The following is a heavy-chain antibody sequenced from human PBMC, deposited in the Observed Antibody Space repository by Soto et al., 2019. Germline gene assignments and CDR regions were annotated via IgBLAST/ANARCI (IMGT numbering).Heavy chain of an antibody. D-gene: IGHD3-10*01. J-gene: IGHJ6*02. CDR1: GYTFTGHY. V-gene: IGHV1-2*02. CDR2: LKPDNGGT. Sequence: QVQLVQSGAEVKPPGASVKVSCKASGYTFTGHYMHWVRQVSGRRLEFLGWLKPDNGGTYYAPKFQDRVTFTRDTSNTTAYMEMSGLHSDDTAVYFCARDLCPLGSGSPCPTFGMDLWGQGTTVAVSS. CDR3: ARDLCPLGSGSPCPTFGMDL.